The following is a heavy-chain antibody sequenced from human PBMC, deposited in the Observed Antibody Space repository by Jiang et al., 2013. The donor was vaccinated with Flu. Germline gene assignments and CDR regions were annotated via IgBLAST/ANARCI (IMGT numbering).Heavy chain of an antibody. CDR3: VRGDCSGGSCYLDS. D-gene: IGHD2-15*01. CDR1: GFTFSAYT. J-gene: IGHJ4*02. Sequence: VQLVESGGGLVQPGGSLGLSCAASGFTFSAYTMNWVRQAPGKGLEWVSYINSGSSTIYYAESVRGRFTISRDDARKSLSLQMNSLRAEDTSVYYCVRGDCSGGSCYLDSWGQGTLVTVSS. CDR2: INSGSSTI. V-gene: IGHV3-48*01.